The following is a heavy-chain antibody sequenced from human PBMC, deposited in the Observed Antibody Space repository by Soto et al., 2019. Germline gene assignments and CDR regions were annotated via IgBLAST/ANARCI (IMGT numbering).Heavy chain of an antibody. CDR2: IYNSGTT. V-gene: IGHV4-30-4*08. CDR3: VRGDTSGYYNWFDP. J-gene: IGHJ5*02. CDR1: GGSISSGDYY. D-gene: IGHD3-22*01. Sequence: SETLSLTCSVSGGSISSGDYYWYWIRQPPGKGLEWIGYIYNSGTTYYNPSLSSRITMSLDTSKNEFSLRLYSVTAADTAVYYCVRGDTSGYYNWFDPWGQGTLVTVSS.